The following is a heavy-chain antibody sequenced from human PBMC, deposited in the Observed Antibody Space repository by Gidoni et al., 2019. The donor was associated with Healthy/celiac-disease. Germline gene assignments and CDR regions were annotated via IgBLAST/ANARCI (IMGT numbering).Heavy chain of an antibody. CDR3: ARGDSSGYWGYYFDY. CDR1: GGSISSGGYY. CDR2: IYYSGST. V-gene: IGHV4-31*03. D-gene: IGHD3-22*01. J-gene: IGHJ4*02. Sequence: QVQLQESGPGLVKPSQTLSLTCTVPGGSISSGGYYWSWIRQHPGKGLEWIGYIYYSGSTYYNPSLKSRVTISVDTSKNQFSLKLSSVTAADTAVYYCARGDSSGYWGYYFDYWGQGTLVTVSS.